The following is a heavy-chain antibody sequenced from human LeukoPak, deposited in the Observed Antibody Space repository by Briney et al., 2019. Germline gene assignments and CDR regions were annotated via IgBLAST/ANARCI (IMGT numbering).Heavy chain of an antibody. CDR1: GGSISSSNW. CDR3: ARVCYRCHDAFDI. Sequence: SETLSLTCAVSGGSISSSNWWSWVRQPPGKGLEWIGEIYHSGSTNYNPSLKSRVTISVDKSKNQFSLKLSSVTAADTAVYYCARVCYRCHDAFDIWGQGTMVTVSS. J-gene: IGHJ3*02. D-gene: IGHD5-18*01. V-gene: IGHV4-4*02. CDR2: IYHSGST.